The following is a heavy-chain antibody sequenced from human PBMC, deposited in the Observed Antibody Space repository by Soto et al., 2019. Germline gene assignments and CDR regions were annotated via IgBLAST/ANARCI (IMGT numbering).Heavy chain of an antibody. Sequence: GGSLRLSCAASGFTFSSFEMNWVRQAPGKGLEWVSKIGSSGSTIWYADSVKGRFTISRDNAKNSLYLQMNSLRGEDTAVYYCARATYSSSYDFDSWGQGTLVTVSS. J-gene: IGHJ4*02. CDR1: GFTFSSFE. CDR3: ARATYSSSYDFDS. V-gene: IGHV3-48*03. CDR2: IGSSGSTI. D-gene: IGHD6-6*01.